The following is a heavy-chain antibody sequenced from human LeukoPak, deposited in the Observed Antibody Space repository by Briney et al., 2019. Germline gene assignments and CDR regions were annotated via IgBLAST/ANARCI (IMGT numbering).Heavy chain of an antibody. CDR2: IKSKTDGGTT. V-gene: IGHV3-15*01. Sequence: GGSLRLSCAASGFTFSNAWMSWVRQAPGKGLEWVGRIKSKTDGGTTDYAAPVKGRFTISRDDSKNALYLQMNSLKTEDTAVYYCTTETSGYSSIWYYWFDPWGQGTLVTVSS. CDR3: TTETSGYSSIWYYWFDP. J-gene: IGHJ5*02. CDR1: GFTFSNAW. D-gene: IGHD6-13*01.